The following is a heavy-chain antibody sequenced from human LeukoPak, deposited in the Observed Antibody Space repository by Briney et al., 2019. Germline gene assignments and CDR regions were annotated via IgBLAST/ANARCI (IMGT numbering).Heavy chain of an antibody. CDR3: ARDLPLYCSGGSCYSLGRYFDY. CDR1: GGTFSSYA. CDR2: IIPIFGTA. J-gene: IGHJ4*02. V-gene: IGHV1-69*13. D-gene: IGHD2-15*01. Sequence: ASVKVSCKASGGTFSSYAISWVRQAPGQGLEWMGGIIPIFGTANYAQKFQGRVTITADESTSTAYMELSSLRSEDTAVYYCARDLPLYCSGGSCYSLGRYFDYWGQGTLVTVSS.